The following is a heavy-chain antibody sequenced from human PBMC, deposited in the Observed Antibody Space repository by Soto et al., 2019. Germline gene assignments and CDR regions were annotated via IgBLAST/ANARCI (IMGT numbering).Heavy chain of an antibody. CDR1: GFTFRSYA. Sequence: EGQLLEAGGGLVQPGGSLRLSCVASGFTFRSYAMAWVRQAPGKGLEWVSGISESGGKTNYAESVRGRFSISRDNSRNTQPLQQNHVTAEDTAIYYCAKDRATIFGVVWKYGMDVWGQGPTVSVSS. CDR2: ISESGGKT. D-gene: IGHD3-3*01. CDR3: AKDRATIFGVVWKYGMDV. V-gene: IGHV3-23*01. J-gene: IGHJ6*02.